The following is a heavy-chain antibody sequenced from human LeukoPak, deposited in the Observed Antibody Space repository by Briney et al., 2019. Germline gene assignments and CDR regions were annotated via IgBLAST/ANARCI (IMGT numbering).Heavy chain of an antibody. D-gene: IGHD2-2*01. J-gene: IGHJ4*02. Sequence: GGSLRLSCAASGFTFSDYHMSWIRQAPGKGLEWVSYIRSSSSDINYADSVRGRFTISRDNAKNSLYLQMNSLRAEDTAVYYCAKGVSSLVPATRVPDYWGQGTLVTVSS. V-gene: IGHV3-11*05. CDR3: AKGVSSLVPATRVPDY. CDR1: GFTFSDYH. CDR2: IRSSSSDI.